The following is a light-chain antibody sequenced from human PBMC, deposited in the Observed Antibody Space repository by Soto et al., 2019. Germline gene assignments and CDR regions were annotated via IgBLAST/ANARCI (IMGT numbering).Light chain of an antibody. V-gene: IGKV3-11*01. CDR3: QQRSNWPPIT. Sequence: EFVLTQSPATLSFSPWDRSSLSFKASQSVHNFLAWYQQKPGQAPRLLIYGASNRAAGIPARFSGSGSGTDFTLTINSLEPEDFAVYYCQQRSNWPPITFGQGTRPEI. CDR2: GAS. CDR1: QSVHNF. J-gene: IGKJ5*01.